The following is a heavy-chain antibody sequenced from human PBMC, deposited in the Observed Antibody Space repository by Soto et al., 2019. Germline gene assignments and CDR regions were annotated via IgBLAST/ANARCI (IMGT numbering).Heavy chain of an antibody. V-gene: IGHV4-30-4*01. CDR1: GDSFSSDDYY. J-gene: IGHJ4*02. CDR3: ARVAGVAYCGGDCYHFDY. CDR2: ISYRVDT. Sequence: PSETLSLTCTVSGDSFSSDDYYWSWIRQPPGKGLEWIGYISYRVDTYYSPSLKSRVTMSIDTSKNQFSLNVSSVTAADTAVYYCARVAGVAYCGGDCYHFDYWGQGTLGTSPQ. D-gene: IGHD2-21*02.